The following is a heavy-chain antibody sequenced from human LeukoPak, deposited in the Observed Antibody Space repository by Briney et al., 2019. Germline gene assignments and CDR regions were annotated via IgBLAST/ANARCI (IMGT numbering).Heavy chain of an antibody. D-gene: IGHD1-26*01. V-gene: IGHV1-69*01. CDR1: GGTFRSYA. Sequence: GASVKVSCKASGGTFRSYAISWVRQAPGQGLGWMGGIIPIFGTANYAQKFQGRVTITADESTSTAYMELSSLRSEDTAVYYCARVESGSYYPGGAFDIWGQGTMVTVSS. CDR3: ARVESGSYYPGGAFDI. J-gene: IGHJ3*02. CDR2: IIPIFGTA.